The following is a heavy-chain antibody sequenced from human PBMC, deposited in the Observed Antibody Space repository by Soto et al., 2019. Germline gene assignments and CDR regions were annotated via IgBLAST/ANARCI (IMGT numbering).Heavy chain of an antibody. CDR2: INSDGSSI. V-gene: IGHV3-74*01. J-gene: IGHJ4*02. Sequence: GGSLRLSCAASGFTFSSYWMHWVRQAPGKGLVWVSRINSDGSSISYADSVKGRFTISRDNAKNTLYLQMNSLRAEDTAVYYCARVGGTTVTIRFDYWVQGILVTVSS. CDR3: ARVGGTTVTIRFDY. D-gene: IGHD4-17*01. CDR1: GFTFSSYW.